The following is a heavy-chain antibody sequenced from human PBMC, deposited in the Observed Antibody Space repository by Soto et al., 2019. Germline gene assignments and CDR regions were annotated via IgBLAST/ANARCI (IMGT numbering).Heavy chain of an antibody. J-gene: IGHJ5*02. Sequence: KQSQTLSLTCAISGDSVSSNSAAWNWIRQSPSRGLEWLGRTYYRSKWYNDYAVSVKSRITINPDTSKNQFSLQLNSVTPEDTAVYYCARVARYCSGGSCANWFDPWGQGTLVTVSS. CDR1: GDSVSSNSAA. D-gene: IGHD2-15*01. V-gene: IGHV6-1*01. CDR3: ARVARYCSGGSCANWFDP. CDR2: TYYRSKWYN.